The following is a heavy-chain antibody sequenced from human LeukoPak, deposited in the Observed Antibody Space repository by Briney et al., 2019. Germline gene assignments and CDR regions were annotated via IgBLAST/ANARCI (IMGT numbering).Heavy chain of an antibody. Sequence: SETLSLTCAVYGGSLSGYYWSWIRQPPGKGLEWIGEINHSGSTNYNPSLKSRVTISVDTSKNQFSLKLSSVTAADTAVYYCARKNARAYDFWSGQLGINWFDPWGQGTLVTVSS. D-gene: IGHD3-3*01. CDR2: INHSGST. V-gene: IGHV4-34*01. J-gene: IGHJ5*02. CDR1: GGSLSGYY. CDR3: ARKNARAYDFWSGQLGINWFDP.